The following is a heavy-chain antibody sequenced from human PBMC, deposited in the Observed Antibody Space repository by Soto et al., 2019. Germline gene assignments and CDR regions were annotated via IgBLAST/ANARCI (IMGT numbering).Heavy chain of an antibody. D-gene: IGHD3-10*01. CDR1: GFSLNTGGVT. CDR2: IYWDDGK. Sequence: SGPNAGEPTQTLTLTCVFSGFSLNTGGVTVGWIRQPPGKALEWVALIYWDDGKRYSPSLKSRLTITKETSRNQVVLTMTNVDPEDTATYFCAHSPAPRVYFQHWGEGTLVTVSS. J-gene: IGHJ1*01. V-gene: IGHV2-5*02. CDR3: AHSPAPRVYFQH.